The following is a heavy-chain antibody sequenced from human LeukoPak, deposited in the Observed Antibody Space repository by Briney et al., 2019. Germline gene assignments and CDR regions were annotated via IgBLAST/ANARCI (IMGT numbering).Heavy chain of an antibody. D-gene: IGHD2-2*01. CDR3: ATATPAAKGGGFDY. CDR1: GYTLTELS. J-gene: IGHJ4*02. CDR2: FDPEDGET. Sequence: GAXXKVSCKVSGYTLTELSMHWVRQAPGKGLEWMGGFDPEDGETIYAQKFQGRVTMTEDTSTDTAYMELSSLRSEDTAVYYCATATPAAKGGGFDYWGQGTLVTVSS. V-gene: IGHV1-24*01.